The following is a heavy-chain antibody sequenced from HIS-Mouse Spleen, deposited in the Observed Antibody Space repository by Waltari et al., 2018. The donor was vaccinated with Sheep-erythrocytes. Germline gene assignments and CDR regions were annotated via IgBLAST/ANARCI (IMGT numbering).Heavy chain of an antibody. CDR3: ARVSAGELKYYFDY. D-gene: IGHD1-26*01. J-gene: IGHJ4*02. Sequence: KGLEWVAVISYDGSNKYYADSVKGRFTISRDNSKNTLYLQMNSLRAEETAVYYCARVSAGELKYYFDYWGQGTLVTVSS. V-gene: IGHV3-30*04. CDR2: ISYDGSNK.